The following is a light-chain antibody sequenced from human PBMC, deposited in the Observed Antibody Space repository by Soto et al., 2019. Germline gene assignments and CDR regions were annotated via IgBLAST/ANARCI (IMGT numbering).Light chain of an antibody. CDR2: AAS. CDR3: QKYDSAPWT. Sequence: DIPMTQSPSSLSASVRDRVTITCRASQGISNYLAWYQQKPGKVPKLLIYAASTLQSGVPSRFSGSGSGTDFTLTISSLQPEEVATYYCQKYDSAPWTFGQGTKVEIK. CDR1: QGISNY. J-gene: IGKJ1*01. V-gene: IGKV1-27*01.